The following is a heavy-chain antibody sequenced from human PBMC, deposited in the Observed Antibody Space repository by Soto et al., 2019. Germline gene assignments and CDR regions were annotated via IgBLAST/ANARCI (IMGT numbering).Heavy chain of an antibody. CDR2: ISAYNGNT. CDR3: ARMKRDGDYGSRGYCYYGMDV. J-gene: IGHJ6*02. D-gene: IGHD4-17*01. CDR1: GYTFTSYG. Sequence: GASVKVSCKASGYTFTSYGISWVRQAPGQGLEWMGWISAYNGNTNYAQKLQGRVTMTTDTSTSTAYMELRSLRSDDTAVYYCARMKRDGDYGSRGYCYYGMDVWGQGTTVTVSS. V-gene: IGHV1-18*01.